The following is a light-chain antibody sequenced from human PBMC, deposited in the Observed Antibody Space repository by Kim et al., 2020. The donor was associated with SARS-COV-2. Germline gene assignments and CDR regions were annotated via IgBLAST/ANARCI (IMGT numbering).Light chain of an antibody. CDR1: NIGSKS. Sequence: SYELTQPPSVSVAPGKTARITCGGNNIGSKSVHWYQQKPGQAPVLVIYYDSDRPSGIPERFSGSNSGNTATLTISRVEAGDEADYYFQVWDSSSDHVVFGGGTQLTFL. J-gene: IGLJ2*01. CDR3: QVWDSSSDHVV. V-gene: IGLV3-21*04. CDR2: YDS.